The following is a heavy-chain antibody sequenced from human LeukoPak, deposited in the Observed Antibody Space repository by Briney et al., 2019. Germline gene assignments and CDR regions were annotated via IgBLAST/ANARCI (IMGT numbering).Heavy chain of an antibody. CDR1: GYSISSDYF. CDR3: ASKSRDGYNLPYYYGMDV. CDR2: ISHSGTT. V-gene: IGHV4-38-2*01. Sequence: SETLSLTCVVSGYSISSDYFWGWIRQPPGQGLEWIGTISHSGTTFYKPSFKSRITISLDTSKNQFSLKVNSVTAADTAVYYCASKSRDGYNLPYYYGMDVWGQGTTVTVSS. J-gene: IGHJ6*02. D-gene: IGHD5-24*01.